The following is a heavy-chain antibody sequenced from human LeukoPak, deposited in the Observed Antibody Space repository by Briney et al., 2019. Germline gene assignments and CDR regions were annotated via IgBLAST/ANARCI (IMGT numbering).Heavy chain of an antibody. CDR3: ARDISGSYSSDY. CDR1: GFTVSSNY. Sequence: PGGSLILSCAASGFTVSSNYMSWVRQAPGKGLEWVSVIYSGGSTYYADSVKGRFTISRDNSKNTLYLQMDSLRAEDTAVYYCARDISGSYSSDYWGQGTLVTVSS. D-gene: IGHD1-26*01. CDR2: IYSGGST. V-gene: IGHV3-53*05. J-gene: IGHJ4*02.